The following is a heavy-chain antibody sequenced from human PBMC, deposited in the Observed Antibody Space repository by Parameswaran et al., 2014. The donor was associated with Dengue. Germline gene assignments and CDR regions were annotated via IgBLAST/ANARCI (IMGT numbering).Heavy chain of an antibody. V-gene: IGHV3-23*01. CDR2: ISGSGGST. J-gene: IGHJ4*02. D-gene: IGHD1-7*01. CDR3: AKDNWNFTLPGYYFDY. Sequence: VRQAPGKGLEWVSAISGSGGSTYYADSVKGRFTISRDNSKNTLYLQMNSLRAEDTAVYYCAKDNWNFTLPGYYFDYWGQGTLVTVSS.